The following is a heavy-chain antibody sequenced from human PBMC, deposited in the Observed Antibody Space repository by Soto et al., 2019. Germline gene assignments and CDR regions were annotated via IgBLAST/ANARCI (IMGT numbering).Heavy chain of an antibody. CDR2: INHSGST. CDR3: AREEATTVTFDI. Sequence: SETLSLTCAVYGGSFSGYYWSWIRQPPGKGLEWIGEINHSGSTNYNPSLKSRVTISVDTSKNQFSLKLSSVTAADTAVYYCAREEATTVTFDIWGQGTMVTV. CDR1: GGSFSGYY. V-gene: IGHV4-34*01. D-gene: IGHD4-17*01. J-gene: IGHJ3*02.